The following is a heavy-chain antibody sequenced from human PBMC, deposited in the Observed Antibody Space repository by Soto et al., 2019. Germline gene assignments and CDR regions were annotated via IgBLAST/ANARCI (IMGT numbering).Heavy chain of an antibody. V-gene: IGHV4-59*01. CDR3: ARVDSSGWYYFGY. CDR1: GGSISSYY. CDR2: IYYSGST. D-gene: IGHD6-19*01. J-gene: IGHJ4*02. Sequence: SETLSLTCTVYGGSISSYYWSWIRQPPGKGLEWIGYIYYSGSTNYNPSLKSRVTISVDTSKNQFSLKLSSVTAADTAVYYCARVDSSGWYYFGYWGQGTLVTVS.